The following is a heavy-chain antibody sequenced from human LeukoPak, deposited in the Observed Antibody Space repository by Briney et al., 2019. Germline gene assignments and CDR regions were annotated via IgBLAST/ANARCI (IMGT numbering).Heavy chain of an antibody. CDR3: ASEAYCSGGRWYLHRVAS. V-gene: IGHV1-2*02. D-gene: IGHD2-15*01. CDR2: INTNSGGT. J-gene: IGHJ4*02. Sequence: ASVKVSCTASGYTFTGYYIHWVRQAPGQGLEWMGWINTNSGGTNYAQKFQGRVTITRDTSIGTAYMELSSLISDDMAIYYCASEAYCSGGRWYLHRVASWGQGTLVTVSS. CDR1: GYTFTGYY.